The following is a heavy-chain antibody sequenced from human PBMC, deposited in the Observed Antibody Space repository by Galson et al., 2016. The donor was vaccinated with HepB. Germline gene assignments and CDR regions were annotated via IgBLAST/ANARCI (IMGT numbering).Heavy chain of an antibody. Sequence: SVKVSCKASGDAFSSYAMRWVRQAPGQGLEWMGGIIPSFGAPHYAEKFQGRVTITADESTSTAYMELRSLRSEDTAVYYCAKNLGEAVMGASAWGQGTLVTVSS. J-gene: IGHJ4*02. V-gene: IGHV1-69*13. D-gene: IGHD1-26*01. CDR2: IIPSFGAP. CDR3: AKNLGEAVMGASA. CDR1: GDAFSSYA.